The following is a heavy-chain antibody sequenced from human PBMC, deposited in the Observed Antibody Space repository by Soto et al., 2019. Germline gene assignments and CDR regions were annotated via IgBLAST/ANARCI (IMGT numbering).Heavy chain of an antibody. Sequence: SQAVSLTTAISGDGVSRNSSARSLRQQPLARGVLWLGRTYYRSKWYNDYAVSVKSRITINPDTSKNQFSLQLNSVTPEDTAVYYCARDQQQLVRYFDYWGQGTLVTVSS. V-gene: IGHV6-1*01. CDR3: ARDQQQLVRYFDY. CDR2: TYYRSKWYN. J-gene: IGHJ4*02. CDR1: GDGVSRNSSA. D-gene: IGHD6-13*01.